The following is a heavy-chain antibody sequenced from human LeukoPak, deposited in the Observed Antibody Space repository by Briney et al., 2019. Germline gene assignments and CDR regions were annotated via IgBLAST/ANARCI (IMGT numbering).Heavy chain of an antibody. CDR3: ATDHINCSSTSCYVY. J-gene: IGHJ4*02. Sequence: ASVKVSCKVSGYTLTELSMHWVRQAPGKGLEWMGGFDPEDGETIYAQKFQGRVTMTEDTSTDTAYMELSSLRSEDTAVYYCATDHINCSSTSCYVYWGQGTLVTVSS. D-gene: IGHD2-2*01. CDR1: GYTLTELS. V-gene: IGHV1-24*01. CDR2: FDPEDGET.